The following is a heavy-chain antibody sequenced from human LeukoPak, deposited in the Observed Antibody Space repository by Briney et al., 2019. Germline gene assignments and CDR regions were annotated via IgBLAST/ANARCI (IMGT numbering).Heavy chain of an antibody. CDR2: IHTSGST. CDR3: ARDIVYLIDEDYG. V-gene: IGHV4-4*07. J-gene: IGHJ4*02. Sequence: SETLSLTCTVSGGSFNSYYWSWLRQPAGKGLEWIGRIHTSGSTDYSPSLQSRVTISIDTSQKQFSLNLSSVTAADTAVYYCARDIVYLIDEDYGWGQGTRVTVSS. CDR1: GGSFNSYY. D-gene: IGHD4-17*01.